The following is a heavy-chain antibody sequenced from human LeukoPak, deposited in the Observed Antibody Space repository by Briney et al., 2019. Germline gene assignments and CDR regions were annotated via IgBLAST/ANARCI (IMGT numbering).Heavy chain of an antibody. Sequence: HPGGSLRLSCAASGFTFDSYGMNWVRQAPGKGLEWVSGISGSGVYTYYADSVKGRFTISRDNSKNTLHLVMNSLRVDDTAVYYCAKAVDLATISVDIWGQGTMVTVSS. J-gene: IGHJ3*02. CDR2: ISGSGVYT. CDR3: AKAVDLATISVDI. D-gene: IGHD5-24*01. CDR1: GFTFDSYG. V-gene: IGHV3-23*01.